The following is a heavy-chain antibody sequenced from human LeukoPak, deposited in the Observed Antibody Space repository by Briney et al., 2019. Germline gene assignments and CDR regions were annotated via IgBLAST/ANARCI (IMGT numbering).Heavy chain of an antibody. V-gene: IGHV3-30*07. Sequence: PGRSLRLSCAASGFTFSSYAMHWVRQAPGKGLEWVAVISYDGSNKYYADSVKGRFTISRDNAKNSLYLQMNSLRAEDTAVYYCAVVGQWLPLGDYWGQGTLVTVSS. J-gene: IGHJ4*02. D-gene: IGHD5-12*01. CDR3: AVVGQWLPLGDY. CDR1: GFTFSSYA. CDR2: ISYDGSNK.